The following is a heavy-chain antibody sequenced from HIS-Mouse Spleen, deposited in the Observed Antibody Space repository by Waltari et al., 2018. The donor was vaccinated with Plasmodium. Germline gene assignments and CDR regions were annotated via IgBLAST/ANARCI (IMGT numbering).Heavy chain of an antibody. J-gene: IGHJ4*02. Sequence: QVQLQESGPGLVKPSATLSLTCTVPGGPISSSYWSWILQPAGKGLEWIGRIYTSGSTNYNPSLKSRVTMSVDTSKNQFSLKLSSVTAADTAVYYCARASGGYSYGRVFDYWGQGTLVTVSS. D-gene: IGHD5-18*01. CDR2: IYTSGST. CDR3: ARASGGYSYGRVFDY. CDR1: GGPISSSY. V-gene: IGHV4-4*07.